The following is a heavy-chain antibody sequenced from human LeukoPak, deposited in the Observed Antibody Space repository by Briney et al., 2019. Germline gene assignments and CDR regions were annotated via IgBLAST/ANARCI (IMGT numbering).Heavy chain of an antibody. D-gene: IGHD3-22*01. CDR1: GFTFSSYA. J-gene: IGHJ4*02. Sequence: GGSLRLSCAASGFTFSSYAMHWVRQAPGKGLEYVSGISSNGGSTYYANSVKDRFTISRDNSKNTLYLQMGSLRAEDMAVYYCSRLTSYYYDSSGYYYSPSYYFDYWGQGTLVTVSS. CDR2: ISSNGGST. V-gene: IGHV3-64*01. CDR3: SRLTSYYYDSSGYYYSPSYYFDY.